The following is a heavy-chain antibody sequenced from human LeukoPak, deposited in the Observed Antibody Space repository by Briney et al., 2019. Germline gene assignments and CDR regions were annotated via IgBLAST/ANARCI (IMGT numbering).Heavy chain of an antibody. Sequence: GASVKVSCKASGGTFSSYGITWVRQAPGQGLEWMGRIIPILGITNYAQKFQGRVTITADKSTSTAYMELSSLRSEDTAVYYCARALLYYYDRSGYSLEYFQHWGQGTPVTVSS. V-gene: IGHV1-69*04. CDR3: ARALLYYYDRSGYSLEYFQH. CDR1: GGTFSSYG. J-gene: IGHJ1*01. D-gene: IGHD3-22*01. CDR2: IIPILGIT.